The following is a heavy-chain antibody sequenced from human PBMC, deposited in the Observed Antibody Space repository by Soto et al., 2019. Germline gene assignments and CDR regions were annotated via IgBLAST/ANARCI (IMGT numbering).Heavy chain of an antibody. CDR3: ALTMVRGSHWFGP. CDR1: GGSISSGDYY. CDR2: IYYSGST. Sequence: PSETLSLTCTVSGGSISSGDYYWSWIRQPPGKGLEWIGYIYYSGSTYYNPSLKSRVTISVDTSKNQFSLKLSSVTAADTAVYYCALTMVRGSHWFGPWGQGTLVTVSS. J-gene: IGHJ5*02. V-gene: IGHV4-30-4*01. D-gene: IGHD3-10*01.